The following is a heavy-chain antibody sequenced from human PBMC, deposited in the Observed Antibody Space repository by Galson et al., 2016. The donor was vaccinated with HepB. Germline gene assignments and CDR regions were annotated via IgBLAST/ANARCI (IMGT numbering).Heavy chain of an antibody. CDR3: ARESPTTAGAFDI. CDR2: IHSDGSTT. Sequence: SLRLSCAASGFTFSSYWMYWVRQAPGKGLVWVSRIHSDGSTTSYADSVKGRFTVSRDNAKNTLHMQMNSLRAEDTAVYYCARESPTTAGAFDIWGQGTMVTVSS. J-gene: IGHJ3*02. D-gene: IGHD4-17*01. CDR1: GFTFSSYW. V-gene: IGHV3-74*01.